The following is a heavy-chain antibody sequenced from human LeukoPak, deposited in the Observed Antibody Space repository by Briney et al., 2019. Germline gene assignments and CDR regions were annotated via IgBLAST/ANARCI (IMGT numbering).Heavy chain of an antibody. CDR1: GFNFYNAW. CDR3: ASRGIVGRYNYGWDY. Sequence: GGSLRLSCAASGFNFYNAWMSWVRQAPGKGLEWVSSISSSSNYIYYADSVKGRFTISRDNAKNSLYLQMNSLRAEDTAVYYCASRGIVGRYNYGWDYWGQGTLVTVSS. CDR2: ISSSSNYI. V-gene: IGHV3-21*01. J-gene: IGHJ4*02. D-gene: IGHD5-18*01.